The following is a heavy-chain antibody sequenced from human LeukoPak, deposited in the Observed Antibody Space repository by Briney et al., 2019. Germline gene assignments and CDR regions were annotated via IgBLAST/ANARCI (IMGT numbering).Heavy chain of an antibody. D-gene: IGHD2-2*01. J-gene: IGHJ6*03. CDR3: AKRSDCSSTSCYGEHYYYYYMDV. CDR1: RFTFSSYD. Sequence: TGGSLRLSCAASRFTFSSYDMSWVRQAPGKGLEWVSGISASGGSTYYTDSVKGRFTISRDNSKNTLFLLMNSLRAEDTAVYYCAKRSDCSSTSCYGEHYYYYYMDVWGKGTTVTISS. CDR2: ISASGGST. V-gene: IGHV3-23*01.